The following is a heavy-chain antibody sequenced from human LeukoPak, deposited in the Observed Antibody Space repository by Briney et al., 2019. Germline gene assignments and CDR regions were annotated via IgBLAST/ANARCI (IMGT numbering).Heavy chain of an antibody. J-gene: IGHJ4*02. D-gene: IGHD2-15*01. Sequence: SGTLSLTCAVYGGSFSGYYWSWIRQPPGKGLEWIGEINHSGSTNYNPSLKSRVTISVDTSKKKFPLKLSSVTAADTAVYYCARGGGRKFDYWGQGTMVIVSS. CDR1: GGSFSGYY. V-gene: IGHV4-34*01. CDR2: INHSGST. CDR3: ARGGGRKFDY.